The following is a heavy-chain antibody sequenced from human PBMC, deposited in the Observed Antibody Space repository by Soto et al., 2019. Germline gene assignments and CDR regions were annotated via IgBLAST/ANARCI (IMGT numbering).Heavy chain of an antibody. CDR2: ISSSSSYI. V-gene: IGHV3-21*01. CDR1: GFTFSSYS. Sequence: GGSLRLSCAASGFTFSSYSMNWVRQAPGKGLEWVSSISSSSSYIYYADSVKGRFTISRDNAKNSLYLQMNSLRAEDTAVYYCARDADYGDYEDPPLSFDYWGQGTLVTVSS. J-gene: IGHJ4*02. D-gene: IGHD4-17*01. CDR3: ARDADYGDYEDPPLSFDY.